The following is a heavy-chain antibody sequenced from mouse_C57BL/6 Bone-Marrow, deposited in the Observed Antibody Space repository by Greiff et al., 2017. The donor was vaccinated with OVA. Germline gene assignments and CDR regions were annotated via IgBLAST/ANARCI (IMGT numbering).Heavy chain of an antibody. V-gene: IGHV5-6*01. CDR3: ASLYGSPYAMDY. D-gene: IGHD1-1*01. Sequence: EVMLVESGGDLVKPGGSLKLSCAASGFTFSSYGMSWVRQTPDKRLEWVATISSGGSYTYYPDSVKGRFTISRDNAKNTLYLQMSSLKSEDTAMYYCASLYGSPYAMDYWGQGTSVTVSS. J-gene: IGHJ4*01. CDR1: GFTFSSYG. CDR2: ISSGGSYT.